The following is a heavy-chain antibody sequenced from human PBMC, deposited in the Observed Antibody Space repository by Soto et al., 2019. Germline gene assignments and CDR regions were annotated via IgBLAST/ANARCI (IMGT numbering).Heavy chain of an antibody. D-gene: IGHD2-2*01. CDR2: INSDGSST. Sequence: PEGSLRLSCAASGFTFSSYWMHWVRQAPGKGLVWVSRINSDGSSTSYADSVKGRFTISRDNAKNTLYLQMNSLRAEDTAVYYCAAFSWYQHIKSGWFDPWGQGTLVTVSS. CDR1: GFTFSSYW. J-gene: IGHJ5*02. CDR3: AAFSWYQHIKSGWFDP. V-gene: IGHV3-74*01.